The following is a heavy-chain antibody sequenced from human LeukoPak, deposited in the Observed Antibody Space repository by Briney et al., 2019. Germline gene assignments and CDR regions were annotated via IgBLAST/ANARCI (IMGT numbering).Heavy chain of an antibody. CDR2: FYYSGST. D-gene: IGHD6-19*01. CDR1: GDSISSGTYY. V-gene: IGHV4-39*01. J-gene: IGHJ4*02. CDR3: ARRVYTSGWYDGYIEPIFDS. Sequence: PSETLSLTCAVSGDSISSGTYYWGWIRQPPGKGLEWIGSFYYSGSTYYNPSLKSRVTISVDTSKNQFSLRLSSVTAADTAVYYCARRVYTSGWYDGYIEPIFDSWGQGSLVTVSS.